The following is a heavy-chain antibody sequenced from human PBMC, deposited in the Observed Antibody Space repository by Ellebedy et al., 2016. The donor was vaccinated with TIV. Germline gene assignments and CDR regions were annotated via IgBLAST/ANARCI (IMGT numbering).Heavy chain of an antibody. J-gene: IGHJ3*02. CDR3: ATTHYCSGGSCYLTADAFDI. V-gene: IGHV4-34*01. Sequence: SETLSLXXAVYGGSFSGYYWSWIRQPPGKGLEWIGYIYYSGSTYYNPSLKSRVTISVDTSKNQFSLKLSSVTAADTAVYYCATTHYCSGGSCYLTADAFDIWGQGTMVTVSS. CDR1: GGSFSGYY. D-gene: IGHD2-15*01. CDR2: IYYSGST.